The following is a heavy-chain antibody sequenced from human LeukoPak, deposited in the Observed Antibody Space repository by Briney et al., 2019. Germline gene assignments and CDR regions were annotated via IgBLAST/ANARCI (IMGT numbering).Heavy chain of an antibody. V-gene: IGHV3-23*01. D-gene: IGHD6-19*01. CDR1: GFTFSSYA. CDR2: ISGSGGST. CDR3: ARDVPYSGGCCAFDI. Sequence: GGSLRLSCAASGFTFSSYAMSWVRQAPGKGLEWVSAISGSGGSTYYADSVKGRFTISRDNSKNTLYLQMNSLRTEDTAVYYCARDVPYSGGCCAFDIWGQGTMVTVSS. J-gene: IGHJ3*02.